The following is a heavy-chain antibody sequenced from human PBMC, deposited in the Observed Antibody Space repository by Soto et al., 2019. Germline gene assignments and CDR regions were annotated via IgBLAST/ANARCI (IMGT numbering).Heavy chain of an antibody. CDR3: TTDGFYDFWSGYYQY. Sequence: EVQLVESGGGLVKPGGSLRLSCAASGFTFSNAWMSWVRQAPGKGLEWVGHIRSKTGGGTTDYAAPVKGRFTISRDDSKTTLCLQMNSLKTEDTAVYYCTTDGFYDFWSGYYQYWGQGTLVTVSS. CDR1: GFTFSNAW. J-gene: IGHJ4*02. D-gene: IGHD3-3*01. V-gene: IGHV3-15*01. CDR2: IRSKTGGGTT.